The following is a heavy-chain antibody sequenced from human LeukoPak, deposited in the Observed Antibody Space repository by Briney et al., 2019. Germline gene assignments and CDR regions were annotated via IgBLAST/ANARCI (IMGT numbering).Heavy chain of an antibody. D-gene: IGHD6-6*01. CDR3: AREEYSSSQEDY. CDR2: ISSSGSTI. J-gene: IGHJ4*02. CDR1: GFTVSSNY. Sequence: PGGSLRLSCAASGFTVSSNYMSWVRQAPGKGLEWVSYISSSGSTIYYADSVKGRFTISRDNAKNSLYLQMNSLRAEDTAVYYCAREEYSSSQEDYWGQGTLVTVPS. V-gene: IGHV3-11*04.